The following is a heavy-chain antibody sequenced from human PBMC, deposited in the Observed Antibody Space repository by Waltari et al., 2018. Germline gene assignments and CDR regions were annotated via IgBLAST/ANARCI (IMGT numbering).Heavy chain of an antibody. CDR2: ITPGVVPS. CDR1: GFTFRLYA. J-gene: IGHJ5*01. D-gene: IGHD6-19*01. V-gene: IGHV3-23*01. Sequence: EVQLSESGGGLVQPGGSLRLSCEASGFTFRLYAMNWVRQTPEKGLGWCSIITPGVVPSYYADSVKGRFTSSRDTSKNTLYLQMDSLRVEDTAIYYCAKDFSSGSYLNNWFDSWGQGTLVTVSS. CDR3: AKDFSSGSYLNNWFDS.